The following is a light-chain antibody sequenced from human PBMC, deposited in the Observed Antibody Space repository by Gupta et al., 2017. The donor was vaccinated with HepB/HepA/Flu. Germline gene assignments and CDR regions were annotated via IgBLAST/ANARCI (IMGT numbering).Light chain of an antibody. V-gene: IGLV1-44*01. CDR2: SNN. Sequence: QSVLTQPPSASGTPGQRVTVSCSGGSSNIGSNTVHWYQQPPGTAPKLLIYSNNQRPSGGPYRFSCSKSGTSAPLAISGLPSEDEADYYCTAWDDSLKGRVFGGGTKLTVL. CDR1: SSNIGSNT. CDR3: TAWDDSLKGRV. J-gene: IGLJ3*02.